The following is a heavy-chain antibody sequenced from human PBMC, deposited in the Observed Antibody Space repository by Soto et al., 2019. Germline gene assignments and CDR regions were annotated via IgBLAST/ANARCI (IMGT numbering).Heavy chain of an antibody. CDR1: GGTFSSYA. V-gene: IGHV1-69*06. J-gene: IGHJ4*02. Sequence: QVQLVQSGAEVKKPGSSVKVSCKASGGTFSSYAISWVRQAPGQGLEWMGGIIPIFGTANYAQKFQGRVTITADKSTSTAYMELSSLRSEDTAVYYCARVYPGRGAAARPGVYYFDYWGQGTLVTVSS. CDR2: IIPIFGTA. D-gene: IGHD6-13*01. CDR3: ARVYPGRGAAARPGVYYFDY.